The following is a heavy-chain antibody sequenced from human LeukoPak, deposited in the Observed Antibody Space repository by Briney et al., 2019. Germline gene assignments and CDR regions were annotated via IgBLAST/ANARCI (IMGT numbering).Heavy chain of an antibody. Sequence: SETLSLTCTVSGGSISSSSYYWGWIRQPPGKGLEWIGTIYYSGSTYYNPSLKSRVTISVDTSKNQFSLKLSSVTAADTAVYYCASRTYYYDSSAYYGAFDIWGQGTMVTVPS. D-gene: IGHD3-22*01. J-gene: IGHJ3*02. CDR3: ASRTYYYDSSAYYGAFDI. CDR2: IYYSGST. CDR1: GGSISSSSYY. V-gene: IGHV4-39*01.